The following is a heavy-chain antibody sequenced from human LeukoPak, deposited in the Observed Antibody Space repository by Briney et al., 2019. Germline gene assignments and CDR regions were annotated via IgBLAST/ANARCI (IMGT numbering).Heavy chain of an antibody. CDR3: SKAEGAPLYYDGVGV. J-gene: IGHJ6*02. Sequence: PGGSLRLSCVASVFTFSNYAMNWVRQAPGKGLEWVSTISSGGGDTYIADSVTGRFTISRDSSKYTLYLQMNRLRADDTAVYYCSKAEGAPLYYDGVGVWGQGTTVTVSS. V-gene: IGHV3-23*01. CDR2: ISSGGGDT. CDR1: VFTFSNYA.